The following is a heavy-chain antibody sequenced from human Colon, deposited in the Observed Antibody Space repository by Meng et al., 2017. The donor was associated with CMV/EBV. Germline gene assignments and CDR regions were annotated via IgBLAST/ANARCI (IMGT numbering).Heavy chain of an antibody. V-gene: IGHV3-21*04. CDR1: GFTFSSYS. D-gene: IGHD1-26*01. J-gene: IGHJ5*02. CDR2: ISSSSSYI. CDR3: ARSVGAITA. Sequence: GESLKISCAASGFTFSSYSMNWVRQAPGKGLEWVSSISSSSSYIYYADSVKGRFTISRDNAKNSVYLQMHSLRAEDTAVYYCARSVGAITAWGQGTMVTVSS.